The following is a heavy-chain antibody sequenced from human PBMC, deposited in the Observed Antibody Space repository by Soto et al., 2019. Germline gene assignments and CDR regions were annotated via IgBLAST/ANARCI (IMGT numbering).Heavy chain of an antibody. D-gene: IGHD3-10*01. Sequence: KPSETLSLACTVSGGSISSSSYYWGWIRQPPGKGLEWIGSIYYSGSTYYNPSLKSRVTISVDTSKNQFSLKLSSVTAADTAVYYCARHRESRGWFGEFVWYGMDVWGQGTTVTVSS. V-gene: IGHV4-39*01. CDR3: ARHRESRGWFGEFVWYGMDV. J-gene: IGHJ6*02. CDR2: IYYSGST. CDR1: GGSISSSSYY.